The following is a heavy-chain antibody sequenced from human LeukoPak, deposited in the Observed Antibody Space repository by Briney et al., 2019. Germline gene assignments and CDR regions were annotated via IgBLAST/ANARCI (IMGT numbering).Heavy chain of an antibody. Sequence: SVKVSCKASGGTFNSYAISWVRQAPGQGLEWMGGIIPIFGTANYAQKFQGRVTITADESTSTAYMELSSLRSEDTAVYYCASSPVTWIQLWFGYWGQGTLVTVSS. CDR3: ASSPVTWIQLWFGY. CDR2: IIPIFGTA. CDR1: GGTFNSYA. D-gene: IGHD5-18*01. V-gene: IGHV1-69*01. J-gene: IGHJ4*02.